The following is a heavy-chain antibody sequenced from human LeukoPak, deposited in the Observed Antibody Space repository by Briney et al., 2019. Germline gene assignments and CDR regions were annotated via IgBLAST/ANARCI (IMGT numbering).Heavy chain of an antibody. CDR3: PRTYGSGSGFDY. CDR2: IYHSGST. CDR1: GYSITTGYY. V-gene: IGHV4-38-2*01. J-gene: IGHJ4*02. D-gene: IGHD3-10*01. Sequence: PSETLSLTCAVSGYSITTGYYWGCIRQPPGKGLEWIGSIYHSGSTYNNPSLKSRVTISVDTSKNQFSLNLRSVTAADTAVYYCPRTYGSGSGFDYWGQGTLVTVSS.